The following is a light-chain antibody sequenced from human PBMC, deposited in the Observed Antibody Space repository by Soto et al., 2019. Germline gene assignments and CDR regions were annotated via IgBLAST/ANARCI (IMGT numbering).Light chain of an antibody. V-gene: IGKV1-39*01. Sequence: DIQMTQSPSSLSASVGDRVTITCRASQSISSYLNWYQQKPGKAPKLLIYAASSLQSGVPSRFSGSGSGTDFTLSISSLQPEDSATYYCQQSYSTAPLTFGGGTKVEIK. J-gene: IGKJ4*01. CDR1: QSISSY. CDR2: AAS. CDR3: QQSYSTAPLT.